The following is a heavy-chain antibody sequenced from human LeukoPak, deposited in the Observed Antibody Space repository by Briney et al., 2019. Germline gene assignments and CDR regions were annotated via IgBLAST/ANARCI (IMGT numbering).Heavy chain of an antibody. J-gene: IGHJ6*03. D-gene: IGHD3-3*01. V-gene: IGHV1-69*01. CDR3: AKGSATIFGVVIEVQYYYYMDV. Sequence: ASVRVSCKASGGTFNSYGISWVRQAPGQGLEWIGGIIPILRTANYAQKFQDRVTIIADESTNTVYMELSSLRSEDTAVYYCAKGSATIFGVVIEVQYYYYMDVWGKGTTVTVSS. CDR1: GGTFNSYG. CDR2: IIPILRTA.